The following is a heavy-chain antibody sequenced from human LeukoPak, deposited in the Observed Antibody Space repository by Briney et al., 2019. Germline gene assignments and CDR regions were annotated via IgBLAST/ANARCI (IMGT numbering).Heavy chain of an antibody. Sequence: GGSLRLSCTASGFIFSSYGMHRVRQAPGKGLEWVAFIRYDGSTQNYADSVKGRFTISRDNSKNTLYLQMNTLRAEDTAVYYCAKDGDSSGFDLSYWGQGTLVTVSS. J-gene: IGHJ4*02. CDR2: IRYDGSTQ. D-gene: IGHD3-22*01. CDR1: GFIFSSYG. CDR3: AKDGDSSGFDLSY. V-gene: IGHV3-30*02.